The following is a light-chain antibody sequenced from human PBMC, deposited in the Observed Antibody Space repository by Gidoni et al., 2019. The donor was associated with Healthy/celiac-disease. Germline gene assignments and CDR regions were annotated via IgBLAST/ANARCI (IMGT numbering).Light chain of an antibody. CDR2: QDS. J-gene: IGLJ1*01. CDR1: KLGDKY. Sequence: SYELTQPPSVSVSPGQTAIITCSGDKLGDKYACWYQQKPGKSPVLVIYQDSKRPSGIPERLSGSNSGNTATLTIRVTQAMDEADYYCQAWDSSTVVFGTGTKVTVL. V-gene: IGLV3-1*01. CDR3: QAWDSSTVV.